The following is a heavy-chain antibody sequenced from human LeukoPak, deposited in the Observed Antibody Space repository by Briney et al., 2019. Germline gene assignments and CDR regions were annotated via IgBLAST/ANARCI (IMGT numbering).Heavy chain of an antibody. V-gene: IGHV4-4*07. J-gene: IGHJ2*01. CDR3: ARGGIAVPSSTGVFDL. CDR1: AGSLYSYY. Sequence: SETLSLPCSVSAGSLYSYYWSWLRHPAGEGVEWITRYYTTGSTDYNPSRKPRVTMSVDTAKNQFSLKLSSVTAADAAVYYCARGGIAVPSSTGVFDLWGRGTLVSVSS. D-gene: IGHD6-19*01. CDR2: YYTTGST.